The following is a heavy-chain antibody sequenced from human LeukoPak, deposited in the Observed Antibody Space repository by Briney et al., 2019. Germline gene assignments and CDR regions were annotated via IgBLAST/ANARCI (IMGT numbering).Heavy chain of an antibody. J-gene: IGHJ5*02. CDR3: ARACSGRFDL. CDR1: GDSVSSISVT. D-gene: IGHD1-26*01. CDR2: TYYRSKWFN. Sequence: SQTLSLTCAISGDSVSSISVTWNWIRQSPSRGLEWLGRTYYRSKWFNDFAVSVKSRITINPDTSKNQFSLQLNSVTPEDTAVYYCARACSGRFDLWGQGTLVTVSS. V-gene: IGHV6-1*01.